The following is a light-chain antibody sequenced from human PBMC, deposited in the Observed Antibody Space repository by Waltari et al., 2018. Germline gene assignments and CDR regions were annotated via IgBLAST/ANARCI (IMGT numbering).Light chain of an antibody. CDR3: CLYTTNFYV. V-gene: IGLV2-18*01. Sequence: QSALTQPPSVSGSPGQSVTISCTGTSNDVGPFDRVSWYQQPPGTAPKPLIFEVSNRPSGVPDRFSGSASGNTASLTISGLQAEDEADYYCCLYTTNFYVFAPATKVTVL. J-gene: IGLJ1*01. CDR1: SNDVGPFDR. CDR2: EVS.